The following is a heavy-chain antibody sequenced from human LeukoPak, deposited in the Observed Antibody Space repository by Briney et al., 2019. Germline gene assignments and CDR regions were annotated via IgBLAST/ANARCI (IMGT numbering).Heavy chain of an antibody. CDR1: GGSFSGYY. CDR2: INHSGST. Sequence: PSETLSLTCAVYGGSFSGYYWSWIRQPPGKGLEWIGEINHSGSTNYNPSLKSRVTISVDTSKNQFSLKLSSVTAADTAVYYCARLILSAVRGGSYSPYYYYYMDVWGKGTTVTISS. V-gene: IGHV4-34*01. J-gene: IGHJ6*03. CDR3: ARLILSAVRGGSYSPYYYYYMDV. D-gene: IGHD1-26*01.